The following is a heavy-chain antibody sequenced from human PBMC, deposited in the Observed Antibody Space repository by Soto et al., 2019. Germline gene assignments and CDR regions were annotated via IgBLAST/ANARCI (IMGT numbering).Heavy chain of an antibody. Sequence: KVSCKSSGGTFNIYAISWVRQAPGQGLEWMGGIIPIFGTANYAQKFQGRVTITADESTSTAYMELSSLRSEDTAVYYCATLGGYDILTGSFDYWGQGPLVTVSS. D-gene: IGHD3-9*01. J-gene: IGHJ4*02. CDR1: GGTFNIYA. CDR2: IIPIFGTA. V-gene: IGHV1-69*01. CDR3: ATLGGYDILTGSFDY.